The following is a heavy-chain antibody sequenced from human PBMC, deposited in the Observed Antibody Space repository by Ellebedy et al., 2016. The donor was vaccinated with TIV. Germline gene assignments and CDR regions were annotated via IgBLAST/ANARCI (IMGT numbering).Heavy chain of an antibody. V-gene: IGHV5-51*01. CDR3: ARHFGYSSTLPGWFFFYMDV. CDR2: IYPGDSDT. J-gene: IGHJ6*03. D-gene: IGHD5-12*01. CDR1: GYSFTSFW. Sequence: GESLKISXTGSGYSFTSFWICWVRQMPGKGLEWMGIIYPGDSDTRYSPSFQGQVTISADTSTSTAYLQWSSLRASDTAIYYCARHFGYSSTLPGWFFFYMDVWGKGTTVTVSS.